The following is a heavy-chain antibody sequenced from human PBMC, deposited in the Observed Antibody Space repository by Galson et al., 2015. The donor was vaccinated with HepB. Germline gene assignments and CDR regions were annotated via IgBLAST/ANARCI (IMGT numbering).Heavy chain of an antibody. CDR1: GYTFSDQY. Sequence: VKVSCKGSGYTFSDQYIHWVQQAPGKGLEWMGLVDPEDGETIYAENFQGRVTITADTSTDTAYMELSSLTSEDTAVYYCATDNTAATAVGYYGMDVWGQGTTVTVSS. J-gene: IGHJ6*02. CDR2: VDPEDGET. V-gene: IGHV1-69-2*01. D-gene: IGHD6-13*01. CDR3: ATDNTAATAVGYYGMDV.